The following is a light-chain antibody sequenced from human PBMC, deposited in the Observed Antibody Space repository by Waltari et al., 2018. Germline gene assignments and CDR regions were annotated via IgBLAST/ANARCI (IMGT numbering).Light chain of an antibody. CDR3: CSYTTSSTWV. CDR2: GVS. J-gene: IGLJ2*01. CDR1: SSDCGGYKY. Sequence: QSALTQPPSASVSPRQSVTISCTGISSDCGGYKYVSWYQQHPGKAPKLMIYGVSNRPSGVSDRFSGSKSGNTASLTISGLQAEDEADYYCCSYTTSSTWVFGGGTRLTVL. V-gene: IGLV2-14*01.